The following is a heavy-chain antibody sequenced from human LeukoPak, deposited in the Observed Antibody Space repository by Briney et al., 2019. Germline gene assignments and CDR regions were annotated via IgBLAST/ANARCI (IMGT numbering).Heavy chain of an antibody. Sequence: ASVKVSCKASGYTFTSYGISWVRQAPGQGLEWMGLINPSSSSTSNTQKFQGRVTMTRDTSTSTVYMDLSSLRSEDTAVYYCARGYCYNSNCYGNFDFWGQGTLVTVSS. J-gene: IGHJ4*02. V-gene: IGHV1-46*01. CDR3: ARGYCYNSNCYGNFDF. CDR1: GYTFTSYG. D-gene: IGHD2-2*01. CDR2: INPSSSST.